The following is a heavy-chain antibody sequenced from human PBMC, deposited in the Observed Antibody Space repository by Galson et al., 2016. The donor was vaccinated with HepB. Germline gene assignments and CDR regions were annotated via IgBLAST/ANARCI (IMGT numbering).Heavy chain of an antibody. J-gene: IGHJ4*02. CDR2: TSRSGGT. D-gene: IGHD3-16*01. CDR1: GGSFSGYY. CDR3: ARGRIMILLGGARSPAFFDF. Sequence: SETLSLTCAVYGGSFSGYYWSWIRQPPGRGLEWIGETSRSGGTNYNPSLGSRATVSVDTSKNQISLKLRSLTAADTAVYYCARGRIMILLGGARSPAFFDFWGPGNLATVSS. V-gene: IGHV4-34*01.